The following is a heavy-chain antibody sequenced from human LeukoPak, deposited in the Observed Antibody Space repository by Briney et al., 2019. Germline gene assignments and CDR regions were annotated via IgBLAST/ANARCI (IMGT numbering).Heavy chain of an antibody. Sequence: GRSLRLSCAASGFIFSSYGMHWVRQAPGKGLEWVAVISYDGSNKYYADSVKGRFTISRDNSKNTLSLQMNSLRAEDTAVYYCAKSLGYDDWYFDPWGRGALVTVSS. CDR1: GFIFSSYG. J-gene: IGHJ2*01. V-gene: IGHV3-30*18. CDR3: AKSLGYDDWYFDP. D-gene: IGHD3-22*01. CDR2: ISYDGSNK.